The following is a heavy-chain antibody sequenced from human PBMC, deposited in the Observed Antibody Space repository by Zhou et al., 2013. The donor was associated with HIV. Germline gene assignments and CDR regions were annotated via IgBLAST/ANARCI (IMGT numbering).Heavy chain of an antibody. CDR1: GYTFTSYG. V-gene: IGHV1-8*03. J-gene: IGHJ3*02. CDR2: MNPRSGNT. D-gene: IGHD2-21*01. CDR3: ARHRRYGDNSYAFDI. Sequence: QVQLVQSGAEVKKPGPSVRVSCKASGYTFTSYGFSWVRQVPGQGLEWMGWMNPRSGNTGYAQKFQGRVTITRNTSINTAYMELSSLRSEDTGVYYCARHRRYGDNSYAFDIWGQGTMVTVSS.